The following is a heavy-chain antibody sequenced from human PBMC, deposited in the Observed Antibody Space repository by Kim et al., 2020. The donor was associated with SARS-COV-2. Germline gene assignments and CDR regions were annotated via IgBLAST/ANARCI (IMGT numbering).Heavy chain of an antibody. Sequence: ADSVKGRFTISRDNAKNSLYLQMNSLRAEDTAVYYCARGPPDGYNYGGFDYWGQGTLVTVSS. CDR3: ARGPPDGYNYGGFDY. J-gene: IGHJ4*02. D-gene: IGHD5-12*01. V-gene: IGHV3-21*01.